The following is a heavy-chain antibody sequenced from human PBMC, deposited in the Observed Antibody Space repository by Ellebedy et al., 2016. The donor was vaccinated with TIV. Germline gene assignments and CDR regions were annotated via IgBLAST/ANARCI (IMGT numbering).Heavy chain of an antibody. CDR2: TYYRSKWYN. CDR3: ARYNSVWKTFDY. CDR1: GDSVSSSRDT. D-gene: IGHD6-19*01. J-gene: IGHJ4*02. Sequence: SQTLSLTCAISGDSVSSSRDTWNWIRQSPSRGLEWLGRTYYRSKWYNDYAVSVKSRISVNPDTSKNQFSLQLNSVTPEDTAVYYCARYNSVWKTFDYWGQGTLVTVSS. V-gene: IGHV6-1*01.